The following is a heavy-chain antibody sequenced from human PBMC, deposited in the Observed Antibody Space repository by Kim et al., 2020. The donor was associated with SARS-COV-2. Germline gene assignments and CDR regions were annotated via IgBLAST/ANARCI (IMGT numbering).Heavy chain of an antibody. CDR2: IYTSGST. Sequence: SETLSLTCTVSGGSISSGSYYWSWIRQPAGKGLEWIGRIYTSGSTNYNPSLKSRVTISVDTSKNQFSLKLSSVTAADTAVYYCASTELAAAGIPADYYGMDVWGQGTTVTVSS. CDR3: ASTELAAAGIPADYYGMDV. V-gene: IGHV4-61*02. J-gene: IGHJ6*02. D-gene: IGHD6-13*01. CDR1: GGSISSGSYY.